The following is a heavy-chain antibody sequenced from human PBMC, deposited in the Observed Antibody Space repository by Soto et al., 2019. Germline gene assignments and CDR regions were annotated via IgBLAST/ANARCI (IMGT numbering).Heavy chain of an antibody. J-gene: IGHJ4*01. CDR1: GFSFKNFA. D-gene: IGHD6-19*01. V-gene: IGHV3-30*02. CDR2: IWFDGSNK. Sequence: PGGSLRLSCVASGFSFKNFALNWVRQAPGKGLEWVSIIWFDGSNKYYADSVKGRFTISRDNSKNTLFLQMSSLTADDSAVYYCARDPSPYTSGWYGIDFWGLGTLVTVSS. CDR3: ARDPSPYTSGWYGIDF.